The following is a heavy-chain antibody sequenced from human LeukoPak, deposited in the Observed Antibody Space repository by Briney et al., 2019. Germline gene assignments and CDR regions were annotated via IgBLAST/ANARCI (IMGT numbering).Heavy chain of an antibody. J-gene: IGHJ4*02. D-gene: IGHD5-24*01. V-gene: IGHV4-31*03. CDR3: ARGRGMAPRFDY. Sequence: SQTLSLTCTVSGGSFSSGGYCWSWIRQHPVKGLEWIGYISHLEHTYYNPSLNSRLTMSVDTSKKQFSLQLSSVTAADTAVYYCARGRGMAPRFDYWGQGALVTVSP. CDR1: GGSFSSGGYC. CDR2: ISHLEHT.